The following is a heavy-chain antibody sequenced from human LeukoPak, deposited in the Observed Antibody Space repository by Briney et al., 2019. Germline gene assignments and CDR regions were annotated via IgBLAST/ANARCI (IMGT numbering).Heavy chain of an antibody. Sequence: GGSLRLSCAASGFTFSSYAMSWVRQAPGKGLEWVSVIYSGGSTYYADSVKGRFTISRDNSKNTLYLQMNSLRAEDTAVYYCASGAAQRTFNVWGQGTLVTVSS. CDR1: GFTFSSYA. V-gene: IGHV3-53*01. D-gene: IGHD2-15*01. CDR2: IYSGGST. CDR3: ASGAAQRTFNV. J-gene: IGHJ4*02.